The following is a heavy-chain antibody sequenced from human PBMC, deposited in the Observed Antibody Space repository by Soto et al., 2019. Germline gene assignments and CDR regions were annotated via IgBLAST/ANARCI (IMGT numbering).Heavy chain of an antibody. Sequence: PSETLSLTCTVSGGSISSGGYYWSWIRQHPGKGLEWIGYIYYSGSTYYNPSLKSRVTISVDTSKNQFYLKLSSVTAADTAVYYCARANGDPDMKDYWGQGTLATVSS. V-gene: IGHV4-31*03. CDR2: IYYSGST. J-gene: IGHJ4*02. D-gene: IGHD2-8*01. CDR1: GGSISSGGYY. CDR3: ARANGDPDMKDY.